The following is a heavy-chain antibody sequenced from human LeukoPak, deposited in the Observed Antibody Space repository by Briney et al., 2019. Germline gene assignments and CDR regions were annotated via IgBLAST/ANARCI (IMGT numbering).Heavy chain of an antibody. D-gene: IGHD2-15*01. J-gene: IGHJ4*02. CDR1: GFTFSSYG. Sequence: GGSLRLSCAASGFTFSSYGMSWVRQAPGKGLECVSAISSIEGRIYYANSVKGRFTISRDNSKNMVFLQMGSLRAEDMAVYYCARARRDCSGGTCFSYYFDNWGQGTLVTVSP. CDR2: ISSIEGRI. CDR3: ARARRDCSGGTCFSYYFDN. V-gene: IGHV3-64*01.